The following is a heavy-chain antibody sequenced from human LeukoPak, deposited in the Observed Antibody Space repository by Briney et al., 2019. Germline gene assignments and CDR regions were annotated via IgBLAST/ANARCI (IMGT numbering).Heavy chain of an antibody. Sequence: GGSLRLSCAASGFTFSSYGMHWVRQAPGKGLVWVSRINSDGSSTSYADSVKGRFTISRDNAKNTLYLQMNSLRAEDTAVYYCASGKYYYDSSGYYGPDWYFDLWGRGTLVTVSS. CDR1: GFTFSSYG. D-gene: IGHD3-22*01. CDR3: ASGKYYYDSSGYYGPDWYFDL. J-gene: IGHJ2*01. V-gene: IGHV3-74*01. CDR2: INSDGSST.